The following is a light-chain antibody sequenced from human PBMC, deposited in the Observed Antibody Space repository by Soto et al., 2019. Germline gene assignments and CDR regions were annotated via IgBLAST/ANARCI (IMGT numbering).Light chain of an antibody. Sequence: DIQMTQSPSTLSGSVGDRVTITCRASQTISSWLAWYQQKPGKAPKLLIYDASSLESGVPSRFSGRGSGTESTLTISSLQPDDFATYCCQQYNSYWTFGQGTKV. CDR3: QQYNSYWT. J-gene: IGKJ1*01. CDR2: DAS. V-gene: IGKV1-5*01. CDR1: QTISSW.